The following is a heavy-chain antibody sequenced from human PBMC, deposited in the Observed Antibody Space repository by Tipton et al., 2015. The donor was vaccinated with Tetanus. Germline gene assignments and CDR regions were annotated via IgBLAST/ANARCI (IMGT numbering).Heavy chain of an antibody. Sequence: TLSLTCTVSGGSVSSGSYYWSWIRQPPGKGLEWIGYIYYSGSTNYNPSLKSRVTISVDTSKNQFSLKLSSVTAADTAVYYCARLGGYDFWSGYYALDYWGQGTLVTVSS. CDR1: GGSVSSGSYY. D-gene: IGHD3-3*01. V-gene: IGHV4-61*01. CDR2: IYYSGST. CDR3: ARLGGYDFWSGYYALDY. J-gene: IGHJ4*02.